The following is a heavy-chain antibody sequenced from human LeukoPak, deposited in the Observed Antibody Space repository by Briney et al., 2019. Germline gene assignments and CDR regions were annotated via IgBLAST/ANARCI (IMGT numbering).Heavy chain of an antibody. D-gene: IGHD1-26*01. CDR3: ARQSGTYWGLDY. V-gene: IGHV1-2*02. J-gene: IGHJ4*02. CDR1: GYTFTDYY. Sequence: GASVKVSCKASGYTFTDYYVHWVRQAPGQGLEWMGWINPNSGGTNYAQKFQGTVTMTRDTSIGTASMEFSSLTSDDTAVYYCARQSGTYWGLDYWGQGTLVTISS. CDR2: INPNSGGT.